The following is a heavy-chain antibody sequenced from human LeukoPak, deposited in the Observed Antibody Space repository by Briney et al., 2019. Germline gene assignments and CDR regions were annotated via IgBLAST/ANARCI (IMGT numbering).Heavy chain of an antibody. CDR1: EYIFTTDY. J-gene: IGHJ4*02. D-gene: IGHD3-9*01. V-gene: IGHV1-46*01. CDR2: INPSGDST. Sequence: ASVKVSCKASEYIFTTDYIHWVRQAPGQGLEWMGTINPSGDSTTYAQNFQGRVTMTRDTSTSTVYMELSSLTSEDTAVYYCARDFLTSAGTFDYWGQGTLVTVSS. CDR3: ARDFLTSAGTFDY.